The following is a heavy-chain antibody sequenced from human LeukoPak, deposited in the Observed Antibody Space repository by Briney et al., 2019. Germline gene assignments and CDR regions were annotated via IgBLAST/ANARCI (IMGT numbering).Heavy chain of an antibody. CDR1: GFTFDDYG. V-gene: IGHV3-20*04. D-gene: IGHD6-19*01. CDR2: INWNGGST. CDR3: ASDFSGWSNYYYMDV. J-gene: IGHJ6*03. Sequence: PGGSLRLSCAASGFTFDDYGMSWVRQAPGKGLEWVSGINWNGGSTGYADSVKGRFTISRDNAKNSLYLQMNSLRAEDTALYYCASDFSGWSNYYYMDVWGKGTTVTVSS.